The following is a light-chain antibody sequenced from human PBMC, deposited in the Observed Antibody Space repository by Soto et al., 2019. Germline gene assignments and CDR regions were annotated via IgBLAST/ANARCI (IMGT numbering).Light chain of an antibody. Sequence: EIVMTQSPATLSVSLGGRATLSCRASQSVSTDLAWYQQRPGQAPRLLIFGASTRATGIPARFTGSGSGTEFILTISSLQSEDFAVYYCQQYNNWPPNTFGQGTKVDIK. V-gene: IGKV3-15*01. CDR2: GAS. J-gene: IGKJ1*01. CDR3: QQYNNWPPNT. CDR1: QSVSTD.